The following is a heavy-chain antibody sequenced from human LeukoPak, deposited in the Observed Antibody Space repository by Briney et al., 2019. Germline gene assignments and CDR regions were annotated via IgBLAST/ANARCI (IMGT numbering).Heavy chain of an antibody. J-gene: IGHJ6*02. V-gene: IGHV1-46*01. CDR3: ARDRPISAGTEYYYYGMDV. Sequence: ASVKVSCKASGYTFTSYYMHWVRQAPGQGLEWMGIINPSGGSTSYAQKFQGRVTMTRDTSTSTVYMELSSLRSEDTAVYYCARDRPISAGTEYYYYGMDVWGQGTTVTVSS. CDR2: INPSGGST. CDR1: GYTFTSYY. D-gene: IGHD6-13*01.